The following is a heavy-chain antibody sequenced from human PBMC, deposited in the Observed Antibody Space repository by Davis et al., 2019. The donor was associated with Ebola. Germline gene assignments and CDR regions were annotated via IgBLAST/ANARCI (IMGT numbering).Heavy chain of an antibody. CDR2: IYHSGLT. V-gene: IGHV4-4*02. J-gene: IGHJ6*04. Sequence: MPSETLSLTCAVSGGSISSTNCWSWVRQPPGKGLEWIGEIYHSGLTTYNPSLKSRVTISVDKSKNHFSLRLTSVTAADTAIYYCARRQPGGYYYYALDVWGKGTTVTISS. CDR3: ARRQPGGYYYYALDV. CDR1: GGSISSTNC. D-gene: IGHD3-10*01.